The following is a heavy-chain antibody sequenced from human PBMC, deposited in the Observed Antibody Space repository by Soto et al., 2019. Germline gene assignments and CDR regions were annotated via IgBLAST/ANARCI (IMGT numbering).Heavy chain of an antibody. J-gene: IGHJ4*02. CDR2: TRQAGSNT. CDR3: ARDGVGTTTYFGYFDY. Sequence: QVQLVESGGGVVQPGRSLRLSCAASGFNFRGYGMHWVRQAPGKGLEWVAITRQAGSNTYYADSVRGRFTISRDNFKNTLYLQMNSLRVEDTAVYYCARDGVGTTTYFGYFDYWGQGTQITVSS. V-gene: IGHV3-33*01. D-gene: IGHD1-26*01. CDR1: GFNFRGYG.